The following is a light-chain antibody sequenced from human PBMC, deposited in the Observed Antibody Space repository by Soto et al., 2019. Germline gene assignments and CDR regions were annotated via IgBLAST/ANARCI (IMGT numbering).Light chain of an antibody. J-gene: IGKJ2*01. CDR2: DVS. CDR3: QQYENSVMYT. V-gene: IGKV3-20*01. Sequence: EIVLTQSPGTLSLSPGERATLSCRASQSVRSSFFAWYQQKPGQAPRLLIYDVSVRATGIPDRFSGSGSGTDFTLTINRLEREDVAVYYCQQYENSVMYTFGQGTKLEIK. CDR1: QSVRSSF.